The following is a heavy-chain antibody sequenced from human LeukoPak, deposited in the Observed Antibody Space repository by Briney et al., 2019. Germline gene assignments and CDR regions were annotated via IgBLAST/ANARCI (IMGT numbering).Heavy chain of an antibody. CDR1: GFTFDDYA. D-gene: IGHD3-22*01. J-gene: IGHJ4*02. CDR2: ISGDGGST. V-gene: IGHV3-43*02. Sequence: PGGSLRLSCAASGFTFDDYAMHWVRQTPGKGLEWVSLISGDGGSTYFADSVKGRFTVSRDNSKNTLYLQMNSLRTEDTAVYFCAKEIYYDSSAFFDYWGQGTLVTVSS. CDR3: AKEIYYDSSAFFDY.